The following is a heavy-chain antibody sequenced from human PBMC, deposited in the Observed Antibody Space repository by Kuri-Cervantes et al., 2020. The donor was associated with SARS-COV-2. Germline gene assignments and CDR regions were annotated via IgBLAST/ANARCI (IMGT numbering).Heavy chain of an antibody. V-gene: IGHV4-59*11. CDR1: GGSISSRY. D-gene: IGHD5-18*01. CDR2: IYYSGST. Sequence: SETLSLTCTVSGGSISSRYWSWIRQPPGKGLEWIGYIYYSGSTNYNPSLKSRVTISVDTSKNQFSLKLSSVTAADTAVYYCARDGGLHEGYSYGYIDYWGQGTPVTVSS. CDR3: ARDGGLHEGYSYGYIDY. J-gene: IGHJ4*02.